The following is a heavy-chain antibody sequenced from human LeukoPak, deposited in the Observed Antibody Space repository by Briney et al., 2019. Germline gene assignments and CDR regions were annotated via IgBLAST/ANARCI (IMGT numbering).Heavy chain of an antibody. J-gene: IGHJ3*02. CDR1: GGSISSSSYY. CDR3: ARQDAFDI. V-gene: IGHV4-39*01. Sequence: SETLSLTCTVSGGSISSSSYYWGWIRQPPGKGLEWIGSIYYSGSTYYNPSLKSRVTISVDTSKNQFSLKLSSVTAADTAVYYCARQDAFDIWGQGTMVTVSS. CDR2: IYYSGST.